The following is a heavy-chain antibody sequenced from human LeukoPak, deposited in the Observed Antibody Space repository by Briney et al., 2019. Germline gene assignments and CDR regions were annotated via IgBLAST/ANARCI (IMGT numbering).Heavy chain of an antibody. CDR1: GYRFITYG. CDR2: SSAYNGNT. J-gene: IGHJ3*01. CDR3: ARDVFEGFGERVIDAFDL. Sequence: ASVKVSCKASGYRFITYGLSWVRQAPGQVLEWMGCSSAYNGNTNFAPKLQGRVTMTANTSTSTAYMELRTLRSDDTAVYYCARDVFEGFGERVIDAFDLWGQGTMVTVSS. V-gene: IGHV1-18*01. D-gene: IGHD3-10*01.